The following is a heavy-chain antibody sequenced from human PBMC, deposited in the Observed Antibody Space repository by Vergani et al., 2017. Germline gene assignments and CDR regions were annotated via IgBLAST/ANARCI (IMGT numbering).Heavy chain of an antibody. CDR2: INHSGST. V-gene: IGHV4-34*01. D-gene: IGHD6-13*01. CDR1: GGSFSGYY. J-gene: IGHJ5*02. CDR3: ARSPGYSGSWYLRNWFDP. Sequence: QVQLQQWGAGLLKPSETLSLTCAVYGGSFSGYYWSWIRQPPGKGLEWIGEINHSGSTNYNPSPKSRVTISIDTSKNQFSLKLNSVTAADTAVYYCARSPGYSGSWYLRNWFDPWGQGTLVTVSS.